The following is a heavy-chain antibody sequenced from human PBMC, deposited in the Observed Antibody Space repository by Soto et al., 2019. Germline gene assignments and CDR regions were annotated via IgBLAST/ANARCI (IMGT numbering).Heavy chain of an antibody. J-gene: IGHJ4*02. CDR1: GYTLAELS. V-gene: IGHV1-24*01. CDR2: VDPEDGET. Sequence: GASVKVSCKVSGYTLAELSMHWVRQAPGKGLGWMGGVDPEDGETIHAQKFQGRVTMTEDTSTDTAYMELSSLRSEDTAVYYCATDLSVTFGIFDYWGQGTLVTVS. CDR3: ATDLSVTFGIFDY. D-gene: IGHD3-16*01.